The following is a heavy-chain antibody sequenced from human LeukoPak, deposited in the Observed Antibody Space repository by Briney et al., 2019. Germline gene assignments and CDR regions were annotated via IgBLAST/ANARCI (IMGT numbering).Heavy chain of an antibody. CDR3: AKGYCASATCYARFDS. Sequence: PGGSLRLSCAASGFTFSSYAMSWVRQAPGKGLEWVSAISGSGGTTFYADSVKGRFTISRDNSENTLYLQMNGLRAEDTAVYYCAKGYCASATCYARFDSWGQGTLVTVSS. CDR2: ISGSGGTT. D-gene: IGHD2-2*01. CDR1: GFTFSSYA. J-gene: IGHJ4*02. V-gene: IGHV3-23*01.